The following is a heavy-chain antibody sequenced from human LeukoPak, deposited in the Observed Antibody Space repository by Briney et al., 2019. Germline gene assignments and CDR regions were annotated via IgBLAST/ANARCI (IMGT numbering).Heavy chain of an antibody. J-gene: IGHJ4*02. CDR2: INPNSGGT. Sequence: GASVKVSCKASGYTFTGYYMHWVRQAPGQGLEWMGWINPNSGGTNYAQKFQGRVTMTRDTSISTAYMELRSLRSDDTAVYYCARDYDSSGYSGAPIDYWGQGTLVTVSS. V-gene: IGHV1-2*02. D-gene: IGHD3-22*01. CDR1: GYTFTGYY. CDR3: ARDYDSSGYSGAPIDY.